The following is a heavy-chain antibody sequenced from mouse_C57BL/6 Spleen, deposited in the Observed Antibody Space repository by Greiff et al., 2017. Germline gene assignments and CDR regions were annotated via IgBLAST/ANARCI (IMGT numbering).Heavy chain of an antibody. CDR2: ISSGGSYT. CDR1: GFTFSSYG. D-gene: IGHD1-1*01. CDR3: AREGDYGSSPYYAMDY. Sequence: VQLQQSGGDLVKPGGSLKLSCAASGFTFSSYGMSWVRQTPDKRLEWVATISSGGSYTYYPDSVKGRFTISRDNAKNTLYLQMSSLKSEDTAMYYCAREGDYGSSPYYAMDYWGQGTSVTVSS. J-gene: IGHJ4*01. V-gene: IGHV5-6*01.